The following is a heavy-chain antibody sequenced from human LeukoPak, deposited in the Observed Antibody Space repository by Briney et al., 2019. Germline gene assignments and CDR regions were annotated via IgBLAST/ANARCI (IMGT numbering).Heavy chain of an antibody. Sequence: GGSLRLSCAASGFTFNIYTMYWVRQAPGKGLEWVSAISGSGGSTYYADSVRGRFTISRDNSKNTLYLQMNSLRAEDTAVYYCAKAAHEVHYYGSGSYYRNNWFDPWGQGTLVTVSS. CDR1: GFTFNIYT. D-gene: IGHD3-10*01. V-gene: IGHV3-23*01. CDR3: AKAAHEVHYYGSGSYYRNNWFDP. CDR2: ISGSGGST. J-gene: IGHJ5*02.